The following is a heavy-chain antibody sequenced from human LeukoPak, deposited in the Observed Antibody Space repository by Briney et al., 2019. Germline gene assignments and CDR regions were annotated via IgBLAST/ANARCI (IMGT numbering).Heavy chain of an antibody. CDR3: ARAQPSIFGVALMGIPDY. Sequence: SETLSLTCTVSGGSISSGGYYWSWIRQPPGKGLEWIGYIYHSGSTYYNPSLKSRVTISVDRSKNQFSLKLSSVTAADTAVYYCARAQPSIFGVALMGIPDYWGQGTLVTVSS. CDR2: IYHSGST. CDR1: GGSISSGGYY. D-gene: IGHD3-3*01. V-gene: IGHV4-30-2*01. J-gene: IGHJ4*02.